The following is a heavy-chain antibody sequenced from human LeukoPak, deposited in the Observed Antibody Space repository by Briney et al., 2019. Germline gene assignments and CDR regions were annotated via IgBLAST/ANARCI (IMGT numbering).Heavy chain of an antibody. Sequence: SETLSPTCTVSGGSISSSSYYWGWIRQPPGKGLEWIGSIYYSGSTYYNPSLKSRVTISVDTSKNQFSLKLSPVTAADTAVYYCAREGTAMVRAYYFDYWGQGTLVTVSS. CDR3: AREGTAMVRAYYFDY. V-gene: IGHV4-39*07. J-gene: IGHJ4*02. CDR2: IYYSGST. CDR1: GGSISSSSYY. D-gene: IGHD5-18*01.